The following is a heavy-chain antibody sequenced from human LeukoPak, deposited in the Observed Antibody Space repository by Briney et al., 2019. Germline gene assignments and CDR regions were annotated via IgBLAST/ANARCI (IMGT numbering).Heavy chain of an antibody. V-gene: IGHV3-23*01. CDR2: ISGSGGST. D-gene: IGHD4-17*01. Sequence: GGSLRLSCAASGFTFSSYAMSWVRQAPGKGLEWVSAISGSGGSTYYADSVKGRFTISRDNSKNTLYLQLNSLRAEDTAVYYCAKGRTAYGDYPFDYWGQGTLVTVSS. CDR1: GFTFSSYA. J-gene: IGHJ4*02. CDR3: AKGRTAYGDYPFDY.